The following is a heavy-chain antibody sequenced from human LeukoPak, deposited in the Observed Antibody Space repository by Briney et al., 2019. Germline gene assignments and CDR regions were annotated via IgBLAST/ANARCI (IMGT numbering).Heavy chain of an antibody. CDR2: IIPIFGTA. D-gene: IGHD3-22*01. CDR1: GGTFSSYA. J-gene: IGHJ4*02. CDR3: ALALNYYDSSGLFGY. V-gene: IGHV1-69*13. Sequence: ASVKVSCKASGGTFSSYAISWVRQAPGQGLEWMGGIIPIFGTANYAQKFQGRVTITADESTSTAYMELSSLRSEDTAVYYCALALNYYDSSGLFGYWGQGTLVTVSS.